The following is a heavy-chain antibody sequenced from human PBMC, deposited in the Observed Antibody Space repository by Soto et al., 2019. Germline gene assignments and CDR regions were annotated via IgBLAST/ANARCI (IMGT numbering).Heavy chain of an antibody. V-gene: IGHV1-8*01. CDR1: GYTFATYD. D-gene: IGHD2-21*01. Sequence: QVQLVQSGAEVKTPGASVKVSCKASGYTFATYDMNWVRQAPGQGLEWMGWMNPNSGNTGYARKFQGRLTMTRDTALSVAHMELSSLRNEDTAVYYCARSDGYNFNWLDSWGQGTLVTVSA. CDR3: ARSDGYNFNWLDS. CDR2: MNPNSGNT. J-gene: IGHJ5*01.